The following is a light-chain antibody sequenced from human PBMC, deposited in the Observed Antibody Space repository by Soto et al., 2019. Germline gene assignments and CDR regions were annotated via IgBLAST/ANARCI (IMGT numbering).Light chain of an antibody. CDR1: QSVRSTF. Sequence: VLPQSPDTLSLSPGDRATLSCRASQSVRSTFLAWYQQKPGQAPRLLIYGASNRAAGIPERFSGSASGTEFTLPISRLEPDDSAVYYCQQYHDSPMNTFGQGTKLQI. CDR3: QQYHDSPMNT. CDR2: GAS. J-gene: IGKJ2*01. V-gene: IGKV3-20*01.